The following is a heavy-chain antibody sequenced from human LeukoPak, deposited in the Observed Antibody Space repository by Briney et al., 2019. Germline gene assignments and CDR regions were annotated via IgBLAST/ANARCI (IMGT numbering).Heavy chain of an antibody. CDR2: ISGSGGSI. J-gene: IGHJ4*02. Sequence: GGSLRLSCAASGFTFSSYAMNWVRQAPGKGLEWVSAISGSGGSIYYADSVKGRFTISRDNSKNTLFLQINSLRADDTAVYYCAKDVTIGYYYFDYWGQGTLVTVSS. CDR1: GFTFSSYA. D-gene: IGHD2-21*01. CDR3: AKDVTIGYYYFDY. V-gene: IGHV3-23*01.